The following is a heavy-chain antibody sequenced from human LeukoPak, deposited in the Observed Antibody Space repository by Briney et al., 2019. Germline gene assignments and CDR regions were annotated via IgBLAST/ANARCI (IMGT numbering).Heavy chain of an antibody. D-gene: IGHD5-18*01. CDR3: ARRRDERGYKDIFDI. Sequence: GESLKISFMGSGYSFNHYWIGWVRQMPGKGLEWMGIIYPLDSDSRYSPSFQGQVTISVDKSIDTAYLQWSSLKASDTAMYYCARRRDERGYKDIFDIWGQGTMVTVSS. CDR2: IYPLDSDS. CDR1: GYSFNHYW. V-gene: IGHV5-51*01. J-gene: IGHJ3*02.